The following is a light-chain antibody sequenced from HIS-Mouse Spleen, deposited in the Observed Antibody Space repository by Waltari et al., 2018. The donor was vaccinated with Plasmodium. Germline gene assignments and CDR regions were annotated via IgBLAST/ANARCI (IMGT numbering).Light chain of an antibody. CDR2: AAS. V-gene: IGKV1-39*01. Sequence: DIQMTQSPSSLSASVGDRVTITCRASQSISSYLNWYQQKPGKAPKLLIYAASGLQSGVPSRFSGSGSGTDFTLTISSLQPEDFATYYCQQNYNTWTFGQGTKVEIK. CDR3: QQNYNTWT. J-gene: IGKJ1*01. CDR1: QSISSY.